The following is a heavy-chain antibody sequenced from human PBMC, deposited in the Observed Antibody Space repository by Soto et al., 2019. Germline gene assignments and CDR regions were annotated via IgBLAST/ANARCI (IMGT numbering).Heavy chain of an antibody. Sequence: QITLKESGPTLVKPTQTLTLTCTFSGFSLSTSGVGVGWIRQPPGKALEWLAHIYWDDDKRYSPSLRSRLTMPKATSKNRVVPTMPNMDPVGTATYYCAHSRGGGYSGVYVHWGQGTLVTVSS. CDR2: IYWDDDK. J-gene: IGHJ4*02. D-gene: IGHD2-15*01. CDR3: AHSRGGGYSGVYVH. V-gene: IGHV2-5*02. CDR1: GFSLSTSGVG.